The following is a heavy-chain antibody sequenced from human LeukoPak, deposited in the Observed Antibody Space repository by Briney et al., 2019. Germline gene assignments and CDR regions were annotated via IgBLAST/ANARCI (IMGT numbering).Heavy chain of an antibody. CDR1: GYTFTAYY. CDR3: ARGQGYSGSYYYFDY. V-gene: IGHV1-2*02. J-gene: IGHJ4*02. D-gene: IGHD1-26*01. CDR2: INPNSGGT. Sequence: GASVNVSCKASGYTFTAYYMHWVRQAPGQGLEWMGWINPNSGGTNYAQKFQGRVTMTRDTSISTAYMELSRLRSDDTAVYYCARGQGYSGSYYYFDYWGQGTLVTVSS.